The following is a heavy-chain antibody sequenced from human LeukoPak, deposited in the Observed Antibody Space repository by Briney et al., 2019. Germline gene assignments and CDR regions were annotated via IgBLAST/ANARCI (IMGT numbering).Heavy chain of an antibody. J-gene: IGHJ1*01. CDR3: ARSGYYGTDFQH. V-gene: IGHV4-59*01. Sequence: SETLSLTCTVSGGSISSYYWSWVRQPPGKGLEWIGYIYYSGSTNYIPSLKSRVTISVDMSKNQFSLKLSSVTAADTAVYYCARSGYYGTDFQHWGQGTLVTVSS. D-gene: IGHD3-22*01. CDR2: IYYSGST. CDR1: GGSISSYY.